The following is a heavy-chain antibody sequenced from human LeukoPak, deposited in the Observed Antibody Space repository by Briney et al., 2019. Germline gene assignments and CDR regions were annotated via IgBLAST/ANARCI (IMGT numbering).Heavy chain of an antibody. D-gene: IGHD2-2*01. CDR2: TYYGSKWYN. CDR1: GDSVSSNSAA. Sequence: SQTLSLTCAISGDSVSSNSAAWNWIRQSPSRGLEWLGRTYYGSKWYNDYAVSVKSRITINPDTSKNQFSLQLNSVTPEDTAVYYCARDPHIVVVPAAPAGFDPWGQGTLVTVSS. V-gene: IGHV6-1*01. J-gene: IGHJ5*02. CDR3: ARDPHIVVVPAAPAGFDP.